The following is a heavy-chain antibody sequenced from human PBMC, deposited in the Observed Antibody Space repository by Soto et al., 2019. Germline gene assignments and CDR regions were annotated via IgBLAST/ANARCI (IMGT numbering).Heavy chain of an antibody. V-gene: IGHV4-30-4*01. D-gene: IGHD4-17*01. CDR2: IYSGGST. Sequence: QVQLQASGPGLVKPSQTLSLTCTVSGGSVSSGDYYWSWIRQPPGKGLEWIGYIYSGGSTYYNPSLKSRVTTSADTSKNQFSLKLSSVTAADTAGYYCARVDGGNYWYFDLWGRGTLVTVSS. CDR3: ARVDGGNYWYFDL. J-gene: IGHJ2*01. CDR1: GGSVSSGDYY.